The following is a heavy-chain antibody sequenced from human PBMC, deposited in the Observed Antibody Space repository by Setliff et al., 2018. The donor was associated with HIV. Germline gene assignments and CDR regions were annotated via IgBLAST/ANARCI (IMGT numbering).Heavy chain of an antibody. Sequence: ASVKVSCKASGGTFSLYAINWVRQAPGQGLEWMGGIIPIFNTANYAQKFQGIVTITADGSTSTAYMELSSLRFEDTATYYCARDQATGYEKVWFSWIDPWGQGTLVTVSS. J-gene: IGHJ5*02. D-gene: IGHD5-12*01. V-gene: IGHV1-69*13. CDR2: IIPIFNTA. CDR3: ARDQATGYEKVWFSWIDP. CDR1: GGTFSLYA.